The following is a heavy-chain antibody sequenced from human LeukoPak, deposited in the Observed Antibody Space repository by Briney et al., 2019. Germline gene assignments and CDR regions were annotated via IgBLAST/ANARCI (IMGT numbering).Heavy chain of an antibody. CDR2: ISGSGGST. CDR3: AKDLREGPYGSGSLNDY. D-gene: IGHD3-10*01. CDR1: GFTFSSYA. V-gene: IGHV3-23*01. J-gene: IGHJ4*02. Sequence: GGSLRPSCAASGFTFSSYAMSWVRQAPGKGLEWVSAISGSGGSTYYADSVKGRFTISRDNSKNTLYLQMNSLRAEDTAVYYCAKDLREGPYGSGSLNDYWGQGTLVTVSS.